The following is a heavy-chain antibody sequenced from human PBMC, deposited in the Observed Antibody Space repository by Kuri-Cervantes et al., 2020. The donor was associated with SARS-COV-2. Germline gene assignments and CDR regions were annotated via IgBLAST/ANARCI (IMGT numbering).Heavy chain of an antibody. CDR1: GGSISTHGYH. V-gene: IGHV4-31*01. J-gene: IGHJ4*02. Sequence: SETLSLTCTVSGGSISTHGYHWSWIRQHPGKDLEWIGYIYYGGTTYYNPSLKSLITISVDTSKNQFSLKLTSVTAADTAVYYWARGVVPAAIDRSYFDSWGQGTLVTVSS. CDR3: ARGVVPAAIDRSYFDS. CDR2: IYYGGTT. D-gene: IGHD2-2*01.